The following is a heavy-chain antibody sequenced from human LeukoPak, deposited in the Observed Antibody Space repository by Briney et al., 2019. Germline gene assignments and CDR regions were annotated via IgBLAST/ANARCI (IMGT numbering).Heavy chain of an antibody. V-gene: IGHV1-8*01. D-gene: IGHD2-15*01. Sequence: ASVKVSCKASGYTFTSYDINWVRQATGQGLEWMGWMNPNSGNTGYAQKFQGRVTMTRNTSISTAYMELSSLRSEDTAVYYCARGTGYCSGGSCYAGYWGQGTLVTVSS. CDR1: GYTFTSYD. CDR3: ARGTGYCSGGSCYAGY. J-gene: IGHJ4*02. CDR2: MNPNSGNT.